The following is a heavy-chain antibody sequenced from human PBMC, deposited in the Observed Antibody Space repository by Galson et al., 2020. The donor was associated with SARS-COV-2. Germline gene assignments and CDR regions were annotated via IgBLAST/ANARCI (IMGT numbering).Heavy chain of an antibody. CDR2: ISNIFNRVNT. Sequence: ETSATLSLTCSISGGAISSNFWSWVRQPPGKGLEWIGEISNIFNRVNTNYNPSLRNRVTISVDPSKRQFSLDLRSVTVADTAVYYCARQLATSADSWGQGILVTVSS. J-gene: IGHJ4*02. V-gene: IGHV4-59*08. CDR3: ARQLATSADS. D-gene: IGHD6-13*01. CDR1: GGAISSNF.